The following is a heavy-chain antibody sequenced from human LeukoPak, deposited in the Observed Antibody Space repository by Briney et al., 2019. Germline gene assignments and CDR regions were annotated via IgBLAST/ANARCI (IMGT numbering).Heavy chain of an antibody. V-gene: IGHV5-51*01. J-gene: IGHJ4*02. Sequence: GESLKISCKASGYTFSSTRIGWARQMPGKGLEWMGIIYPRDSDTRYSPSFQGHVTISADKSTNTAYLQWSSLKASDTAMYYCGRLGGFCTITTCYLDYWGQGTLVTVSS. CDR3: GRLGGFCTITTCYLDY. D-gene: IGHD2-2*01. CDR1: GYTFSSTR. CDR2: IYPRDSDT.